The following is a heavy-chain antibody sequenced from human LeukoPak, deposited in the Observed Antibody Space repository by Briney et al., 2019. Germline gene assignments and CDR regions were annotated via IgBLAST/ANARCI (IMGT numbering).Heavy chain of an antibody. CDR2: IYPGDSDT. J-gene: IGHJ4*02. Sequence: GESLKISCKGSGYRFTSYWIGWVRQMPGKGLEWMGIIYPGDSDTRYSPSFQGQVTISADKSISTAYLQWSSLKASDTAVYYCARQSGIAAAGTPFDYWGQGTLVTVSS. CDR1: GYRFTSYW. CDR3: ARQSGIAAAGTPFDY. D-gene: IGHD6-13*01. V-gene: IGHV5-51*01.